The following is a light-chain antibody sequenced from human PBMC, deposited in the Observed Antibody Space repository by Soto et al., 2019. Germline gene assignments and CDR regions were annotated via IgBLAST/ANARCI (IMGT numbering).Light chain of an antibody. J-gene: IGKJ1*01. CDR2: GAS. CDR1: QSVSSSY. Sequence: EIGLTQSPCTLSLSPGERATLSCRASQSVSSSYLAWYQQKPGQAPRLLIYGASSRATGIPDRFSGSGSGTDFTLTISRLEPEDFAVYYCQHRKTFGQGTKVDI. V-gene: IGKV3-20*01. CDR3: QHRKT.